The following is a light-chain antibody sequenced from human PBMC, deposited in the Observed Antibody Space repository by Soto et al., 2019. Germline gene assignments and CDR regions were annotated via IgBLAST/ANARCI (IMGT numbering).Light chain of an antibody. CDR3: QQYDSTPPA. CDR2: WAS. Sequence: DIVMTQSPDSLAVSLGERATINCKSSQSVLYSSNNKNYLAWYQQKPGQPPKLLIYWASTRESGVPDRFSGSGAGTDFTLTISSLQAEDEAVYYCQQYDSTPPAVGGGTKVEIK. V-gene: IGKV4-1*01. J-gene: IGKJ4*01. CDR1: QSVLYSSNNKNY.